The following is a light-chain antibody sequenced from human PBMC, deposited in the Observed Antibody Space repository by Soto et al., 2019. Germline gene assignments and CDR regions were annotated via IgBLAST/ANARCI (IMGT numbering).Light chain of an antibody. CDR1: QIVGGDT. CDR2: GAS. Sequence: EFVVSHYPGTLSLSPGERATLSCRASQIVGGDTLAWFQQRPGQAPRLVIYGASNRAAGIPDRFSGSGSGTDFTLTVSRLEPEDFAMYYCQQYHWAPDTFGQGTRPENK. CDR3: QQYHWAPDT. V-gene: IGKV3-20*01. J-gene: IGKJ5*01.